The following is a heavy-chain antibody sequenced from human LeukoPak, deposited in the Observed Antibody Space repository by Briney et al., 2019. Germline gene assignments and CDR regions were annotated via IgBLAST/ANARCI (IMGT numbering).Heavy chain of an antibody. D-gene: IGHD2-2*01. Sequence: GASVKVSCKASGYTFTSYYMHWVRLAPGQGLEWMGIIKPSGGSTSYAQKFQGRVTMSRDTSTSTVYMELRSLRSEDTAVYYCARDSNYCSSSSCYFRFDPWGQGTLVTVSS. CDR2: IKPSGGST. V-gene: IGHV1-46*01. CDR3: ARDSNYCSSSSCYFRFDP. J-gene: IGHJ5*02. CDR1: GYTFTSYY.